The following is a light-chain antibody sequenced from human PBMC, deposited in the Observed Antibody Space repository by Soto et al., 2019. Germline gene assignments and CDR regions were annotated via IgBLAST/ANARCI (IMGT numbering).Light chain of an antibody. CDR1: QSISNS. CDR2: VAS. CDR3: QHTFSPPYT. V-gene: IGKV1-39*01. J-gene: IGKJ2*01. Sequence: DIQMTQSLSSLSASVGDTVTITCRASQSISNSLSWYQQKPGKAPKFLIYVASTLQRGVPSRFSGSGSGTDFTLTISSLQPEDVATDYCQHTFSPPYTFGQGTKLEIK.